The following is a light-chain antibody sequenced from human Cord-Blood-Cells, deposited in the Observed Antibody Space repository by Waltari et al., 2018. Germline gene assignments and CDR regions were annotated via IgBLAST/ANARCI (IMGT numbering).Light chain of an antibody. CDR2: DAS. CDR1: QSVSSY. V-gene: IGKV3-11*01. CDR3: QQRSNWPLT. J-gene: IGKJ4*01. Sequence: EIVLTQSPATLSLSPGERATLACRASQSVSSYLACYQQKPGQAPSLLIYDASNRATGIPARFSGSGSGTDFTLTISSLEPEDFAVYYCQQRSNWPLTFGGGTKVEIK.